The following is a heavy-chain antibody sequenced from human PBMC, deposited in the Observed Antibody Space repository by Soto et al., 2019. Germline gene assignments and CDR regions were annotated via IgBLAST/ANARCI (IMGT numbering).Heavy chain of an antibody. CDR1: GGTFTNYA. CDR2: FIPGVGTT. V-gene: IGHV1-69*01. J-gene: IGHJ4*02. Sequence: QVYLVQSGAEVKKPGSSVKVSCRPSGGTFTNYAINWVRQAPGQGLEWMGRFIPGVGTTNYAQRFQGRVTIFADESTRTAYIELSSLRSEDTAVYYCASPNRFLSTSEWSGSYFDYWGQGTLVTVSS. D-gene: IGHD3-3*01. CDR3: ASPNRFLSTSEWSGSYFDY.